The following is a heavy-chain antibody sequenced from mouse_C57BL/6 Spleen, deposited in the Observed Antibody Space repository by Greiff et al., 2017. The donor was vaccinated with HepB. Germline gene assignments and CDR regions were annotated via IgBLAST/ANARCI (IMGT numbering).Heavy chain of an antibody. CDR1: GFTFSDYG. V-gene: IGHV5-17*01. J-gene: IGHJ2*01. D-gene: IGHD1-1*01. CDR3: ATLFFYYYGEDY. Sequence: EVQLVESGGGLVKPGGSLKLSCAASGFTFSDYGMHWVRQAPEKGLEWVAYISSGSSTIYYADTVKGRFTISRDNAKNTLFLQMTSLRSEDTAMYYCATLFFYYYGEDYWGQGTTLTVSS. CDR2: ISSGSSTI.